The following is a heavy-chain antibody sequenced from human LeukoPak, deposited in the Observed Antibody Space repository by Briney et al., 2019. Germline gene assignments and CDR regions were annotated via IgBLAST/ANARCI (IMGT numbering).Heavy chain of an antibody. J-gene: IGHJ4*02. D-gene: IGHD1-1*01. CDR2: IRSKANGGTT. V-gene: IGHV3-15*01. Sequence: GGSLRLSGGASGVTFSNAWMSWVRQVPGKGLEWVGRIRSKANGGTTDYAAPVKGRFTISRDDSKNTLYMQLNSLKIEDTAVYYCTIDGGTTDFAYWGQGTLVTVSS. CDR3: TIDGGTTDFAY. CDR1: GVTFSNAW.